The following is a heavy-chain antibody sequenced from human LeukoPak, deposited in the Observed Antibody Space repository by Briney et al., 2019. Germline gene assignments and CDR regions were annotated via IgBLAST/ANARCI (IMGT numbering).Heavy chain of an antibody. CDR1: GYSFTSYG. J-gene: IGHJ3*02. D-gene: IGHD3-3*01. V-gene: IGHV1-8*02. CDR2: MNPNSGNT. CDR3: ARFGSKIQVRFLEWSLSLDI. Sequence: ASVKVSCKASGYSFTSYGVSWVRQATGQGLEWMGWMNPNSGNTGYAQKFQGRVTTTRNTSISTAYMELSSLRSEDTAVYYCARFGSKIQVRFLEWSLSLDIWGQGTMVTVSS.